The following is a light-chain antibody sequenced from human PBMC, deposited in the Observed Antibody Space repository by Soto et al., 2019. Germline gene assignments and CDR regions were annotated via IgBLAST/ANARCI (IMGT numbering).Light chain of an antibody. J-gene: IGLJ1*01. CDR3: TSYTATSTYV. CDR2: EVT. V-gene: IGLV2-14*01. CDR1: SSDVGAYDY. Sequence: QSVLRQPASVSWSPGHSITISCTGTSSDVGAYDYVSWYQQHPGKAPKFMIFEVTNRPSGVSHRFSGSKSGNTASLTISGLQAEDEADYYCTSYTATSTYVFGTGTKVT.